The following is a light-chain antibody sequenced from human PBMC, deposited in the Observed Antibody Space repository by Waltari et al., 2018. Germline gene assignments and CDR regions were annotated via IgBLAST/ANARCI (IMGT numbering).Light chain of an antibody. Sequence: DIQMNQSPSSLSASVGDRVTITCRASQSISSDLNWYQQKPGKAPKLLIYAASSLQSGVPSRFSGSGSGTDFTLTISSLQPEDFATYYCQQSYSTPPWTCGQGTKVEIK. CDR2: AAS. J-gene: IGKJ1*01. V-gene: IGKV1-39*01. CDR1: QSISSD. CDR3: QQSYSTPPWT.